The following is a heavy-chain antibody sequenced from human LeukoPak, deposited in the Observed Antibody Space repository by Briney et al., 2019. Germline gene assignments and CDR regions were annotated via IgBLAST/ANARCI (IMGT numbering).Heavy chain of an antibody. J-gene: IGHJ4*02. CDR2: ISSSSAYI. D-gene: IGHD4-17*01. CDR1: GFTFSTYR. V-gene: IGHV3-21*01. CDR3: ARRYGDYGRYFDY. Sequence: GGSLRLSCAASGFTFSTYRMNWVRQAPGKGLEWVSSISSSSAYIYYAYSVKGRFTISRDNAKNSLFLQVNSLRVEDTAVYYCARRYGDYGRYFDYWGQGTLVTVSS.